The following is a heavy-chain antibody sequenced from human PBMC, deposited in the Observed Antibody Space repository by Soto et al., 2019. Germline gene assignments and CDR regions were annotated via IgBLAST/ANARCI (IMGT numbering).Heavy chain of an antibody. D-gene: IGHD6-19*01. CDR1: GFTVSSNY. J-gene: IGHJ3*02. Sequence: GGSLRLSCAASGFTVSSNYMSWVRQAPGKGLEWVSVIYSGGSTYYADSVKGRFTISRDNSKNTLYLQMNSLRAEDTAVYYCARGQWLSAFDIWGQGTMVTVSS. CDR3: ARGQWLSAFDI. CDR2: IYSGGST. V-gene: IGHV3-66*01.